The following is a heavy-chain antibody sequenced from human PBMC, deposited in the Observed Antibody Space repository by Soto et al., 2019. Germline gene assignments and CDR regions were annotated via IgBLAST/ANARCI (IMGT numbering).Heavy chain of an antibody. D-gene: IGHD5-18*01. V-gene: IGHV3-11*06. Sequence: QVKLVESGGGLAKPGGSLRLSCAASGFTFSDYYMSWIRQAPGKGLEWVSYISSSSSYTNYADSVKGRFTISRDNAKNSLYLQMNSLRAEDTAVYYCASSRHSYGGNPTHFDYWGQGTLVTVSS. CDR3: ASSRHSYGGNPTHFDY. J-gene: IGHJ4*02. CDR1: GFTFSDYY. CDR2: ISSSSSYT.